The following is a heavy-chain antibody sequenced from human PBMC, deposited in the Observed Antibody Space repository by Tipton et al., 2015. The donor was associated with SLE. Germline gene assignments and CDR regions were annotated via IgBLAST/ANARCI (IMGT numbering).Heavy chain of an antibody. CDR1: GGSISSHY. CDR2: IYYSGST. V-gene: IGHV4-59*11. Sequence: TLSLTCTVSGGSISSHYWSWIRQPPGKGLEWIGYIYYSGSTNYNPSLKSRVTISVDTSKNQFSLKLSSVTAADTAVYYCARLLRGQYQLTLFDYWGQGTLVTVSS. D-gene: IGHD2-2*01. J-gene: IGHJ4*02. CDR3: ARLLRGQYQLTLFDY.